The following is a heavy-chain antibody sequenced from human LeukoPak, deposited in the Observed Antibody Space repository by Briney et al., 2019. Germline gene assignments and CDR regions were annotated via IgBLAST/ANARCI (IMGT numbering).Heavy chain of an antibody. J-gene: IGHJ4*02. V-gene: IGHV3-33*01. Sequence: QPGRSLRLSCAASGFTFSSYGMHWVRQAPGKGLEWVAVIWYDGSNKYYADFVKGRFTTSRDNSKNTLYLQMNSLRADDTAVYYCARVSGYSGTWYVDYWGQGTLVTVSS. CDR1: GFTFSSYG. CDR3: ARVSGYSGTWYVDY. D-gene: IGHD6-13*01. CDR2: IWYDGSNK.